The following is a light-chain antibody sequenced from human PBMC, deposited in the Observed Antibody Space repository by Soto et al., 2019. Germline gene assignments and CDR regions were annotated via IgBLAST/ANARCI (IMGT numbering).Light chain of an antibody. CDR2: EVR. J-gene: IGLJ2*01. CDR3: SSYTTSSTLYVV. Sequence: QSVLTQPASVSGSPGQSITISCTGTSSDVGGYDYVSWYRHHPGKAPKLMIYEVRNRPSGVSNRFSGSKSGNTASLTISGLQAEDEADYYCSSYTTSSTLYVVFGGGTQLTVL. CDR1: SSDVGGYDY. V-gene: IGLV2-14*01.